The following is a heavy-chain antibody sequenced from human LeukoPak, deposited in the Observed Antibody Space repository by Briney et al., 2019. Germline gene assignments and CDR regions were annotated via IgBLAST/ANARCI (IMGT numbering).Heavy chain of an antibody. CDR2: IIPIFGTA. Sequence: SVKVSCKASGGTFSSYAISWVRQAPGQGLEWMGRIIPIFGTANYAQKFQGRVTITTDESTSTAYMELSSLRSEDTAVYYCARLGYCSGDSCYGFDYWGQGTLVTVSS. J-gene: IGHJ4*02. D-gene: IGHD2-15*01. CDR1: GGTFSSYA. CDR3: ARLGYCSGDSCYGFDY. V-gene: IGHV1-69*05.